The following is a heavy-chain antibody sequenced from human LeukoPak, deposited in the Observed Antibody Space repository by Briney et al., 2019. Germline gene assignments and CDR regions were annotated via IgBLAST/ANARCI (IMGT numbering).Heavy chain of an antibody. CDR3: ARVLSRVVRGVIINSPSDY. D-gene: IGHD3-10*01. CDR1: GYSISSGYY. V-gene: IGHV4-38-2*01. Sequence: PSETLSLTCAVSGYSISSGYYWGWIRQPPGKGLEWIGSIYHSGSTYYNPSLKSRVTISVDTSKNQFSLKLSSVTAADTAVYYCARVLSRVVRGVIINSPSDYWGQGTLVTVSS. J-gene: IGHJ4*02. CDR2: IYHSGST.